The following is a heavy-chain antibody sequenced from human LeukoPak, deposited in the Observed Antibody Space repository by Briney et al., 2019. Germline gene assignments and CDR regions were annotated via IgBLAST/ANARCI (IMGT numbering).Heavy chain of an antibody. CDR3: ARGGSSWYYFDY. Sequence: SETLSLTCTVSGGSISSGDYYWSWIRQPPGKGLEWIGYIYYSGSTYYNPSLKSRVTISADTSKNQFSLKLSSVTAADTAVYYCARGGSSWYYFDYWGQGTLVTVSS. J-gene: IGHJ4*02. CDR2: IYYSGST. CDR1: GGSISSGDYY. V-gene: IGHV4-30-4*01. D-gene: IGHD6-13*01.